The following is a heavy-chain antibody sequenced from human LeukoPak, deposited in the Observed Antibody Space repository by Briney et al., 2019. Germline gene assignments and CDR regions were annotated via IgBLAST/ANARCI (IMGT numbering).Heavy chain of an antibody. V-gene: IGHV1-2*02. D-gene: IGHD3-10*01. CDR2: IDPNSGGT. J-gene: IGHJ2*01. CDR1: GYTFTAHY. CDR3: ARGRGTTMVRGVITNYFDL. Sequence: ASVKVSCTASGYTFTAHYIHCVRQAPGQGLEWMGWIDPNSGGTNYAQRFLGSVTMTGDTSINTAFMEVRRLRSDDTAIYYCARGRGTTMVRGVITNYFDLWGRGSLVTVSS.